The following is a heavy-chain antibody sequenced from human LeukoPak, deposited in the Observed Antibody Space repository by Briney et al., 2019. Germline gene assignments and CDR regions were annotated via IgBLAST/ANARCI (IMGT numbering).Heavy chain of an antibody. V-gene: IGHV4-34*01. CDR1: GGSFSDYF. Sequence: SETLSLTCAVYGGSFSDYFWSWIRQPPGKGLEWIGEINHSGSTNYNPSLKSRVTISVDTSKNQFSLKLSSVTAADTAVYYCARGGRFYDFWSGRSWFDPWGQGTLVTVSS. J-gene: IGHJ5*02. CDR2: INHSGST. CDR3: ARGGRFYDFWSGRSWFDP. D-gene: IGHD3-3*01.